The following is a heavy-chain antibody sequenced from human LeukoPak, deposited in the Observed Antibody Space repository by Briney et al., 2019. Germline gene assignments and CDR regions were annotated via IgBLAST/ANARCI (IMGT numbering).Heavy chain of an antibody. D-gene: IGHD4-17*01. Sequence: KSGGSLRLSCAASGFTFSNAWMSWVRQAPGKGLEWVAGIKSKTDGGKTDYAEPVKGRFNISRDDSKKTLYLQMNSLKTEDTALYYCAAVSVDYGDSSFDFWGQGTLVTVSS. CDR2: IKSKTDGGKT. CDR1: GFTFSNAW. V-gene: IGHV3-15*01. CDR3: AAVSVDYGDSSFDF. J-gene: IGHJ4*02.